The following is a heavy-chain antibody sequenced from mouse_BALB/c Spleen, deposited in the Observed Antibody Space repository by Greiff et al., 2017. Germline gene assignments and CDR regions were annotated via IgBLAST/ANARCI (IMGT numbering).Heavy chain of an antibody. CDR3: ARSGNYAMDY. Sequence: EVNVVESGGGLVKPGGSLKLSCAASGFTFSSYAMSWVRQSPEKRLEWVAEISSGGSYTYYPDTVTGRFTISRDNTKNTLYLEMSSLRSENTAMYYCARSGNYAMDYWGQGTSVTVSS. D-gene: IGHD1-3*01. J-gene: IGHJ4*01. CDR2: ISSGGSYT. CDR1: GFTFSSYA. V-gene: IGHV5-9-4*01.